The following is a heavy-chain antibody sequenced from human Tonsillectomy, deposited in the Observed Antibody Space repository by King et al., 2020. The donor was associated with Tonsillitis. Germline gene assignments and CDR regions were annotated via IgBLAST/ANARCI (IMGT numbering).Heavy chain of an antibody. V-gene: IGHV3-73*01. CDR1: GFRFSDST. J-gene: IGHJ4*02. Sequence: VQLVESGGGLVQPGGSLRLSCAASGFRFSDSTMHWFRQASGKGLEWISRIRSKADKYATAYAASAIGRFSISRDDSHQTAFLQMDSLKTEDTAVYYCATSYTSGWTEFFDFWGQGILVTVSS. CDR3: ATSYTSGWTEFFDF. CDR2: IRSKADKYAT. D-gene: IGHD6-19*01.